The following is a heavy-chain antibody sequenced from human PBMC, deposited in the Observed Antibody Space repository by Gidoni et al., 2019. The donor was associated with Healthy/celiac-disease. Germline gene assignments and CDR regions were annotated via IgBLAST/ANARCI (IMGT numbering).Heavy chain of an antibody. V-gene: IGHV3-30*18. CDR1: GFTFSSYG. J-gene: IGHJ4*02. CDR2: ISYDGSNK. D-gene: IGHD5-12*01. Sequence: VQLVESGGGVVQPGRSLRLSFAASGFTFSSYGMHWVRQDPGKGLEWVAVISYDGSNKDYADSVKGRVTISRDNSKNTLYLQMNSLRAEDTDVYYCEKDRERIVATNLDYWGQGTLVTVSS. CDR3: EKDRERIVATNLDY.